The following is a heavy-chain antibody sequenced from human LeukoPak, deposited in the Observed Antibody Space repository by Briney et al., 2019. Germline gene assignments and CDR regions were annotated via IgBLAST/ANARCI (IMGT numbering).Heavy chain of an antibody. Sequence: ASETLSLTCSVSGGSIISSNYYWGWIRQPPGKGLEWIGSIYQSGSGSSYYNPSLKSRVTIFGDTSKNQFFLRLSSVTAADTAVYYCARIPYYYDSTVPRWAFDVWDQGTMVTVSS. CDR3: ARIPYYYDSTVPRWAFDV. D-gene: IGHD3-22*01. CDR1: GGSIISSNYY. V-gene: IGHV4-39*01. CDR2: IYQSGSGSS. J-gene: IGHJ3*01.